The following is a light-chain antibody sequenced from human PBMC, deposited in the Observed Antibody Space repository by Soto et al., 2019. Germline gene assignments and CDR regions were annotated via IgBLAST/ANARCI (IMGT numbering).Light chain of an antibody. Sequence: QSVLTQSPSASASLGASVTLTCTLSSGQTKYAIAWHQQQPEKGPRYLMKINSDGSYRKGDGIPDRFSGSSSGSQRYLSISSLQSDDEADYYCQTWATGSYGFGTGTKVTVL. J-gene: IGLJ1*01. V-gene: IGLV4-69*01. CDR1: SGQTKYA. CDR3: QTWATGSYG. CDR2: INSDGSY.